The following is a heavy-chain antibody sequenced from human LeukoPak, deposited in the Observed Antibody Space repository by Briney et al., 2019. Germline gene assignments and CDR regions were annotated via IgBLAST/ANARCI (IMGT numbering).Heavy chain of an antibody. CDR2: IHYSGST. V-gene: IGHV4-59*13. Sequence: SETLSLTCTVSGGSISSYYWSWVRQPPGKGLEWIGFIHYSGSTNYNPSLKSRVAISVDRSKNQFSLKLSSVTAADTDVYYCARDRVGGATADFDSWGQGTMVTASS. J-gene: IGHJ3*02. CDR1: GGSISSYY. CDR3: ARDRVGGATADFDS. D-gene: IGHD1-26*01.